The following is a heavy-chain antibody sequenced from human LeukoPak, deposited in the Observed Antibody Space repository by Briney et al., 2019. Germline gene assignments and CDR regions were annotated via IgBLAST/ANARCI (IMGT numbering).Heavy chain of an antibody. J-gene: IGHJ4*02. Sequence: GGSLRLSCAASGFTFSSYWMHWVRQAPGKGLVWVSRINSDGSSTSYADSVKGRFTISRDNSKNTLFLQMNSLRADDTAIYYCAKRDFWGQGTLVTVSS. V-gene: IGHV3-74*01. CDR3: AKRDF. CDR2: INSDGSST. CDR1: GFTFSSYW.